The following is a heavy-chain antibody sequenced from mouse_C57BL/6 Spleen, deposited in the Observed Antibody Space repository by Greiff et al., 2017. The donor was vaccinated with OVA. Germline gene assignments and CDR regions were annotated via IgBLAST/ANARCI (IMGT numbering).Heavy chain of an antibody. CDR1: GYAFSSSW. CDR2: IYPGDGDT. D-gene: IGHD1-1*01. CDR3: AREYYGSSLWFAY. J-gene: IGHJ3*01. V-gene: IGHV1-82*01. Sequence: QVQLQQSGPELVKPGASVKISCKASGYAFSSSWMNWVKQRPGKGLEWIGRIYPGDGDTNYNGKFKGKATLTAAKSSSTAYMQLSSLTSEDSAVYFCAREYYGSSLWFAYWGQGTLVTVSA.